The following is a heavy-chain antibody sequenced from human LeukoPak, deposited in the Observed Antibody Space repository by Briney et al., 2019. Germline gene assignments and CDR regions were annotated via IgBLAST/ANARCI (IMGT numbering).Heavy chain of an antibody. Sequence: SETLSLTCTVSGGSISSSSYYWGWIRQPPGKGLEWIGSIYYSGSTYYNPSLKSRVTISVDTSKNQFSLKLSSVTAEDTAVYYCASSHSSTLRAPFDYWGQGTLVTVSS. CDR1: GGSISSSSYY. J-gene: IGHJ4*02. D-gene: IGHD6-13*01. CDR2: IYYSGST. V-gene: IGHV4-39*07. CDR3: ASSHSSTLRAPFDY.